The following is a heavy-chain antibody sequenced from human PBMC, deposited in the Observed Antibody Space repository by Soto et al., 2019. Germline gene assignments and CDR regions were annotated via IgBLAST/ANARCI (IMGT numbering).Heavy chain of an antibody. D-gene: IGHD6-13*01. J-gene: IGHJ6*02. V-gene: IGHV3-30-3*01. CDR2: ISYDGSNK. Sequence: QVQLVESGGGVVQPGRSLRLSCAASGFTFSSYAMHWVRQAPGKGLEWVAVISYDGSNKYYADSVKGRCTISRDNSKNTLYLQMNRLRAEDTAVYYCARRAAAGTRMDYYGMDVLGPGTTVTVSS. CDR3: ARRAAAGTRMDYYGMDV. CDR1: GFTFSSYA.